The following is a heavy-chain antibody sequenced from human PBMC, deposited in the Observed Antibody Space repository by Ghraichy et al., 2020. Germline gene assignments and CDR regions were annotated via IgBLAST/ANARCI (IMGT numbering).Heavy chain of an antibody. CDR2: INHSGRS. J-gene: IGHJ6*02. CDR1: GGSFSGYY. CDR3: ARATIRDGMDV. Sequence: SETLSLTCAVYGGSFSGYYWTWIRQPPGKGLEWIGEINHSGRSNCNPSLKSLVTLSGDTSKNQFSLKLSSVTAADTAVYYCARATIRDGMDVWGQGTTVTVSS. V-gene: IGHV4-34*01. D-gene: IGHD5-12*01.